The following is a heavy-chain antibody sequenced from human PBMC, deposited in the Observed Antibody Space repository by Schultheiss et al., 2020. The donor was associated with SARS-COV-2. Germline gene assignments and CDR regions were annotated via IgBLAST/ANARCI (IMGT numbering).Heavy chain of an antibody. D-gene: IGHD4-17*01. Sequence: SETLSLTCAVYGGSFSGYYWSWIRQPPGKGLEWIGEINHSGSTNYNPSLKSRVTISVDTSKNQFSLKLSSVTAADTAVYYCARAPDYGDYVRDYYYYYGMDVWGQGTTVTVSS. J-gene: IGHJ6*02. CDR3: ARAPDYGDYVRDYYYYYGMDV. CDR2: INHSGST. V-gene: IGHV4-34*01. CDR1: GGSFSGYY.